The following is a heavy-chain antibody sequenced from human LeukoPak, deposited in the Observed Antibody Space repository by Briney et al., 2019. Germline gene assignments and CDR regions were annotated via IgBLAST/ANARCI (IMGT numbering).Heavy chain of an antibody. CDR3: ARGERDSSGWYPTPTPIFDY. Sequence: SETLSLTCTVSGGSISSGGYYWSWIRQPPGKGLEWIGYIYHSGSTYYNPSLKSRVTISVDTSKNQFSLKLSSVTAADTAVYYCARGERDSSGWYPTPTPIFDYWGQGTLVTVSS. CDR1: GGSISSGGYY. D-gene: IGHD6-19*01. J-gene: IGHJ4*02. CDR2: IYHSGST. V-gene: IGHV4-30-2*01.